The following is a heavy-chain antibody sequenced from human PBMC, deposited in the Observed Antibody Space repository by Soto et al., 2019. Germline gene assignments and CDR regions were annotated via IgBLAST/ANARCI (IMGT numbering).Heavy chain of an antibody. CDR3: ARGTYRSKTDFDY. CDR2: ISSSSGTI. Sequence: QVQLVESGGGLVKPGGSLRLSCAASGFTFSDYYMTWIRQAPGSGLEWVSYISSSSGTISYANSVKGRFTISRDNAQNSLYLQMTSLRAEDTAVYYCARGTYRSKTDFDYWGQGTLVTFSS. CDR1: GFTFSDYY. J-gene: IGHJ4*02. D-gene: IGHD6-13*01. V-gene: IGHV3-11*01.